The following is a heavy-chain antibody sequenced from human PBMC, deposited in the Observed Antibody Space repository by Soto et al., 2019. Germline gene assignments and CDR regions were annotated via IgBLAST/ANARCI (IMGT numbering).Heavy chain of an antibody. D-gene: IGHD4-17*01. CDR2: FDPEDGET. Sequence: EASVKVSCKVAGYTLTELSMHWVRQAPGKGLEWMGGFDPEDGETIYAQKFQGRVTMTEDTSTDTAYMELSSLRSEDTAVYYCATRAIRGTPTVTLVLDYWGQGTLVTVSS. J-gene: IGHJ4*02. CDR3: ATRAIRGTPTVTLVLDY. V-gene: IGHV1-24*01. CDR1: GYTLTELS.